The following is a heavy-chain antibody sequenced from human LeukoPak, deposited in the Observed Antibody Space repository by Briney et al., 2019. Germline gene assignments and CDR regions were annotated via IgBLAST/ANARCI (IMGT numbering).Heavy chain of an antibody. CDR2: IYSGGST. J-gene: IGHJ4*02. CDR3: AIYGDYFDY. V-gene: IGHV3-53*01. Sequence: GGSLRLSCAASGFIVSSNYMSWVRQAPGKGLEWVSVIYSGGSTFYADSVKGRFTISRDNSKNTLYLQMNSLRAEDTAVYYCAIYGDYFDYWGQGTLVTVSS. CDR1: GFIVSSNY. D-gene: IGHD4-17*01.